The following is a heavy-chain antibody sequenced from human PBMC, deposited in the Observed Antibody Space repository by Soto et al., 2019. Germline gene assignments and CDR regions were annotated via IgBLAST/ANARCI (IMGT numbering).Heavy chain of an antibody. V-gene: IGHV3-48*02. CDR3: VRDRDWAFDI. CDR1: GYALRNYS. D-gene: IGHD3-9*01. CDR2: TGIRGKYT. J-gene: IGHJ3*02. Sequence: GGPLRPSCAAAGYALRNYSRNWVGQAPGKGLEWVSDTGIRGKYTFYAESAKGSFTISRDDARNSVYLQLNSLRDEDTAVYYCVRDRDWAFDIWGQGTMVTVSS.